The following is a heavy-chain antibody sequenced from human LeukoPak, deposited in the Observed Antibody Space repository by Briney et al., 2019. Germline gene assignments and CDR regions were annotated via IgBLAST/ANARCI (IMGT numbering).Heavy chain of an antibody. CDR3: ATDIAAAGTGGY. Sequence: GGSLRLSCAASGLTFSSYGMHWVRQAAGKGLEWVAFIRYDGSNKYYADSVKGRFTISRDNSKNTLYPQMNSLRAEDTAVYYCATDIAAAGTGGYWGQGTLVTVSS. CDR1: GLTFSSYG. J-gene: IGHJ4*02. D-gene: IGHD6-13*01. V-gene: IGHV3-30*02. CDR2: IRYDGSNK.